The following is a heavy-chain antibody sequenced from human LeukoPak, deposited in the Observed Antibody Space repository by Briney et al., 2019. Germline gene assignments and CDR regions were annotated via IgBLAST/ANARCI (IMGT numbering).Heavy chain of an antibody. CDR1: GGSFSGYY. D-gene: IGHD3-10*01. CDR3: ARGRVTMVRGAPPPGYYYYGMDV. J-gene: IGHJ6*02. Sequence: SETLSLTCAVCGGSFSGYYWSWIRQPPGKGLEWIGEINHSGSTNYNPSLKSRVTISVDTSKNQFSLKLSSVTAADTAVYYCARGRVTMVRGAPPPGYYYYGMDVWGQGTTVTVSS. V-gene: IGHV4-34*01. CDR2: INHSGST.